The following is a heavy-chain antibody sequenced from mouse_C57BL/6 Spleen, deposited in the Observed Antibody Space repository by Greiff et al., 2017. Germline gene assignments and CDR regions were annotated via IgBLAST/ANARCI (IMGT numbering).Heavy chain of an antibody. V-gene: IGHV1-61*01. CDR2: IYPSDSET. J-gene: IGHJ2*01. CDR1: GYTFTSYW. Sequence: QVQLKQPGAELVRPGSSVKLSCKASGYTFTSYWMDWVKQRPGQGLEWIGNIYPSDSETHYNQKFKDKATLTVDKSSSTAYMQLSSLTSEDSAVYYCARKKGGLRLYYFDYWGQGTTLTVSS. D-gene: IGHD2-2*01. CDR3: ARKKGGLRLYYFDY.